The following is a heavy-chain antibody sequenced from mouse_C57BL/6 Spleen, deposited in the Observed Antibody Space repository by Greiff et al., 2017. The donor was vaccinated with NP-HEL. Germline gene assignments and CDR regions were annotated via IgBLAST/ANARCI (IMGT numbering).Heavy chain of an antibody. D-gene: IGHD1-1*01. V-gene: IGHV1-18*01. CDR2: INPNNGGT. Sequence: EVQLQQSGPELVKPGASVKIPCKASGYTFTDYNMDWVKQSHGKSLEWIGDINPNNGGTIYNQKFKGKATLTVDKSSSTAYMELRSLTSEDTAVYYCARLYGSSYGFAWFAYWGQGTLVTVSA. CDR1: GYTFTDYN. CDR3: ARLYGSSYGFAWFAY. J-gene: IGHJ3*01.